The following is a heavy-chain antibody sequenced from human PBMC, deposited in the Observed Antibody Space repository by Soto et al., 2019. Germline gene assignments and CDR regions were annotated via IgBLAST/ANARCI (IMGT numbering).Heavy chain of an antibody. CDR1: GFTFSSYA. V-gene: IGHV3-23*01. Sequence: EVQLLESGGGLVQPGGSLRLSCAGSGFTFSSYAMTWVRQAPGKGLEWVSGISGSGGSTYYADSVKGRFTISRDNSKNTLYLQMNSLRAEDTAVYYCARELRFLEWLLYHNWFDPWGQGTLVTVSS. CDR2: ISGSGGST. D-gene: IGHD3-3*01. CDR3: ARELRFLEWLLYHNWFDP. J-gene: IGHJ5*02.